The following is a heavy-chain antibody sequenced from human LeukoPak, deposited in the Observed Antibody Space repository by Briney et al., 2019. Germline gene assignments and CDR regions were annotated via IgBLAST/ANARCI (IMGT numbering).Heavy chain of an antibody. D-gene: IGHD3-16*01. CDR2: ISSNGGST. V-gene: IGHV3-64*01. Sequence: GGSLRLSCAASGFTFSSYAMHWVRQAPGKGLEYVSAISSNGGSTYYANSVKGRFTISRDNSKNTLYLQMGSLRAEDMAVYYCARAVRTKDQYYDYVWGSYMYFDYWGQGTLVTVFS. J-gene: IGHJ4*02. CDR3: ARAVRTKDQYYDYVWGSYMYFDY. CDR1: GFTFSSYA.